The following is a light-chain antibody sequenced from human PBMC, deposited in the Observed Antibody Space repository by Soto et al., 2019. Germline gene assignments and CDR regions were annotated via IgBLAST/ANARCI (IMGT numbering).Light chain of an antibody. CDR2: DNN. V-gene: IGLV1-51*01. J-gene: IGLJ1*01. CDR3: GTWDSSLSANYV. Sequence: VLTQPPSVSAAPGQKVTISCSGSSSNIGNNYVSWYQQLPGTAPKLLIYDNNKRPSGIPDRFSGSKSGTSATLGITGLQTGDEADYYCGTWDSSLSANYVFATGTKVTV. CDR1: SSNIGNNY.